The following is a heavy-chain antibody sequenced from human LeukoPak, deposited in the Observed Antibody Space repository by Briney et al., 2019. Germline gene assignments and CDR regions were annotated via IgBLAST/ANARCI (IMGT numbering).Heavy chain of an antibody. CDR3: VKDILTGYDTLDY. J-gene: IGHJ4*02. D-gene: IGHD3-9*01. CDR1: GFSVSNTY. Sequence: GGSLRLSCAASGFSVSNTYMSWVRQAPGKGLEWVSVIYSGDSGVSTYYADSVKGRFTISRDNSKNTLYLQMSSLRAEDTAVYYCVKDILTGYDTLDYWGQGTLVTVSS. V-gene: IGHV3-53*05. CDR2: IYSGDSGVST.